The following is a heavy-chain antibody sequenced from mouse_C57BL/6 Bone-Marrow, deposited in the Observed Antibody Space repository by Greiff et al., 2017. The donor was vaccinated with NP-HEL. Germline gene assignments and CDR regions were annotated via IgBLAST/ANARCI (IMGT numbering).Heavy chain of an antibody. V-gene: IGHV1-74*01. CDR2: IHPSDSDT. Sequence: QVQLKQPGAELVKPGASVKVSCKASGYTFTSYWMHWVKQRPGQGLEWIGRIHPSDSDTNYNQKFKGKATLTVDKSSSTAYMQLSSLTSEDSAVCYCAILGGDYWGQGTTLTVSS. CDR3: AILGGDY. J-gene: IGHJ2*01. D-gene: IGHD1-1*02. CDR1: GYTFTSYW.